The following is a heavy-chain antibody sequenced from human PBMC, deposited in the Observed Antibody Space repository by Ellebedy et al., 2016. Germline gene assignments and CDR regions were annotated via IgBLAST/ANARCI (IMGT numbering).Heavy chain of an antibody. Sequence: SETLSLXCTVSGGSISSGNYYWNWIRQPAGKGLEWIGRIYTGGSTYYNPSLKSRVTISVDTSKNQFSLKLSSVTAADTAVYYCAREVGSMWGQGTLVTVSS. V-gene: IGHV4-61*02. J-gene: IGHJ1*01. CDR1: GGSISSGNYY. D-gene: IGHD2/OR15-2a*01. CDR3: AREVGSM. CDR2: IYTGGST.